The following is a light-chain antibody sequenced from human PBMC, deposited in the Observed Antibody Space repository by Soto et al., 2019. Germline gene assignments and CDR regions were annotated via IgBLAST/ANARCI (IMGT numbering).Light chain of an antibody. J-gene: IGLJ2*01. V-gene: IGLV2-8*01. CDR1: SRDIGGHNH. CDR3: SSYAAGTTLL. CDR2: EVF. Sequence: QSALTQPPSASGSPGQSVTISCTGTSRDIGGHNHVSWFQHHPDKAPKLILYEVFKRPSGVPDRFSGSKSGNTASLTVSGLQADVYVDYYCSSYAAGTTLLLGGGTNVTVL.